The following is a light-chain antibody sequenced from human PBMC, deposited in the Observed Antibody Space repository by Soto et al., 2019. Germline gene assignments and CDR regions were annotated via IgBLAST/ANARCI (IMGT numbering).Light chain of an antibody. V-gene: IGKV3-20*01. CDR2: GAS. J-gene: IGKJ1*01. CDR1: QSLTSSY. CDR3: HQCYSSRT. Sequence: VLTKSAGALSLSPGERASLSCRASQSLTSSYLAWYQQKPGQAPRLLIYGASSRATGIPDRFSGSGSGTDFTLTISRLEPEDFAVYYCHQCYSSRTFRQGTKVDIK.